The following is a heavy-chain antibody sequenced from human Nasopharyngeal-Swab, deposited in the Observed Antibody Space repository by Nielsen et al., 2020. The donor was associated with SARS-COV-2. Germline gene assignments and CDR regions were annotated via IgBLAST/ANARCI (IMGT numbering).Heavy chain of an antibody. CDR3: ARGVAAAGTPFPRYYFDY. J-gene: IGHJ4*02. Sequence: SVKVSCKASGFTFTSSAVQWVRQARGQRLEWIGWIVVGSGNTNYAQKFQERVTITRDMSTSTAYMELSSLRSEDTAVYYCARGVAAAGTPFPRYYFDYWGQGTLVPSPQ. CDR1: GFTFTSSA. D-gene: IGHD6-13*01. CDR2: IVVGSGNT. V-gene: IGHV1-58*01.